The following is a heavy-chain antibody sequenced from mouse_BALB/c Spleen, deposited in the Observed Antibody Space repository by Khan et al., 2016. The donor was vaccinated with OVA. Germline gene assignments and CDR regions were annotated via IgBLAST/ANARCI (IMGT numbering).Heavy chain of an antibody. V-gene: IGHV1S137*01. Sequence: QVQLQQPGPELVRPGVSVKISCKGSGYTFTDYAIYWVKQSHAKSLEWVGLISTYSGNTNYNQKFKVKATMTVDKSSSTAYMELARLTSEDSAIXYCAIPAYDGYDDYWGQGTTLTVSS. CDR1: GYTFTDYA. J-gene: IGHJ2*01. CDR3: AIPAYDGYDDY. D-gene: IGHD2-3*01. CDR2: ISTYSGNT.